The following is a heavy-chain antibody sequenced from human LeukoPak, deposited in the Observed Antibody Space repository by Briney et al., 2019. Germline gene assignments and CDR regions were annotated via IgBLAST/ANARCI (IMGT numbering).Heavy chain of an antibody. J-gene: IGHJ4*02. CDR2: INPSGGRT. V-gene: IGHV1-46*01. CDR1: GCTFTGYY. CDR3: AKSALYFWSGYFDY. D-gene: IGHD3-3*01. Sequence: ASVKVSCKASGCTFTGYYMHWVRQAPGQGLEWMGTINPSGGRTNYAQRFQGRVTMTRDTSTRTIYIELYSLRSDDTAVYYCAKSALYFWSGYFDYWGQGTLVTVSS.